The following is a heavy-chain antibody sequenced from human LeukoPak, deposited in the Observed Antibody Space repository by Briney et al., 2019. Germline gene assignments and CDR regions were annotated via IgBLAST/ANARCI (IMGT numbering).Heavy chain of an antibody. CDR3: ASYFVGNGGRGY. Sequence: SETLSLTCTVSGGSIRGSYYYWGWIRQPPGKGLEWIGSIYDSGSTYYNPSLKSRITMSVDTSKNQYSLELSSVIAADTAVYYCASYFVGNGGRGYWGQGALVTVSS. CDR2: IYDSGST. D-gene: IGHD3-10*02. CDR1: GGSIRGSYYY. V-gene: IGHV4-39*07. J-gene: IGHJ4*01.